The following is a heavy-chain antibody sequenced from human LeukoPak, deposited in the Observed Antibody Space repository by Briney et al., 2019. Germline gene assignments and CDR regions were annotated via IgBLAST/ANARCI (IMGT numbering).Heavy chain of an antibody. CDR2: IYHSGST. D-gene: IGHD6-19*01. CDR1: GGSISSGGYY. CDR3: ARDYSSGWFFDY. V-gene: IGHV4-30-2*01. Sequence: SGTLSLTCTVSGGSISSGGYYWSWIRQPPGKGLEWIGYIYHSGSTYYNPSLKSRVTISVDRSKNQFSLKLSSVTAADTAVYYCARDYSSGWFFDYWGQGTLVTVSS. J-gene: IGHJ4*02.